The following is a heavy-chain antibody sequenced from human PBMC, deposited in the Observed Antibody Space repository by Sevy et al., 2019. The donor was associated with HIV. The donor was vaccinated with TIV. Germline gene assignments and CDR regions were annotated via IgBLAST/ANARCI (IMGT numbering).Heavy chain of an antibody. D-gene: IGHD4-17*01. V-gene: IGHV3-30-3*01. CDR2: IAYDGSNK. CDR1: GCTFSSYA. Sequence: GGSLRLSCAASGCTFSSYAMHWVRQAPGKGLEWVAVIAYDGSNKYYADSVKGRFTISRDNSKNTLYLQMNSLRAEDTAVYYCARDQHDYGGNLRTGWFDPWCQGTLVTVSS. CDR3: ARDQHDYGGNLRTGWFDP. J-gene: IGHJ5*02.